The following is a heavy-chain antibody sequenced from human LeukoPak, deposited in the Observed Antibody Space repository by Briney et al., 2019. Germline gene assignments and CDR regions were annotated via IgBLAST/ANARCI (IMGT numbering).Heavy chain of an antibody. D-gene: IGHD5-18*01. Sequence: PGGSLRLSCAASGFTISSYWMSWVRQAPGKGLEWVANIKQDGSEKYYVDSVKGRFTISRDNAKDSLYLQMSSLRDEDTAVYYCARDSGYSYADDYWGQGTLVTVSS. CDR1: GFTISSYW. V-gene: IGHV3-7*05. CDR2: IKQDGSEK. CDR3: ARDSGYSYADDY. J-gene: IGHJ4*02.